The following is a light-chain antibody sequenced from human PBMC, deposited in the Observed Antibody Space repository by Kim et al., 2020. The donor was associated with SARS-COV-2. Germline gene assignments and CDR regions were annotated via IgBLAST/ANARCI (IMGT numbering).Light chain of an antibody. CDR1: KLGDKY. V-gene: IGLV3-1*01. CDR3: QTWDSITVV. CDR2: QDN. Sequence: SYELTQPPSVSVSPGQTASITCSGDKLGDKYACWYQQKPGQSPVLVIYQDNKRPSGIPERFSGSNSGNTATLTISGTQAMDEADYYCQTWDSITVVFGGGTKVTVL. J-gene: IGLJ2*01.